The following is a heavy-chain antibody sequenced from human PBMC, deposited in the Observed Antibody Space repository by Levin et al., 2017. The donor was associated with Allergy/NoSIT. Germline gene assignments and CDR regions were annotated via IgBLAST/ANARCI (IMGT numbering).Heavy chain of an antibody. CDR3: ARRIVTTGGSETFDI. CDR2: IRNKANSYTT. V-gene: IGHV3-72*01. Sequence: PGGSLRLSCEASGFIFSDHYMDWVRQAPGKGLEWVGRIRNKANSYTTEYAASVKGRFTISRDDSEHSLYLQMNSLKTEDTAVYYCARRIVTTGGSETFDIWGQGTMVTVFS. CDR1: GFIFSDHY. J-gene: IGHJ3*02. D-gene: IGHD5-12*01.